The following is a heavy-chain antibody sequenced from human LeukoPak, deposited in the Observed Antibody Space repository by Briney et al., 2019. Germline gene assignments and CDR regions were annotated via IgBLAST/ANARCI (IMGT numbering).Heavy chain of an antibody. CDR3: ARGTQQLAITDY. D-gene: IGHD6-13*01. CDR1: GGSISSGNYY. Sequence: PSQTLSLTCTVSGGSISSGNYYWSWIRQPAGKGPEWIGRIFTSGGHNYNPSLRSRVTISIDTSKNQSSLNLSSVTAADTAVYYCARGTQQLAITDYWGQGTLVTVSS. V-gene: IGHV4-61*02. CDR2: IFTSGGH. J-gene: IGHJ4*02.